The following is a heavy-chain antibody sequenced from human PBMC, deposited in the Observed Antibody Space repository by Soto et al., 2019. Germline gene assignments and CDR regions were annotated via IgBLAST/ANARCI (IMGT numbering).Heavy chain of an antibody. D-gene: IGHD3-3*01. CDR3: AKGQARSGPNYFDY. CDR1: GFTFSSYA. V-gene: IGHV3-23*01. CDR2: VSGSGGNT. Sequence: EVELLDSGGGLEQRGGSLRLSCAASGFTFSSYAMSWVRQAPGEGLEWVSTVSGSGGNTYYADSVKGRFTISRDNSKNTLYLQINSLRAEDTAVYFCAKGQARSGPNYFDYLGQGTLVSVSS. J-gene: IGHJ4*02.